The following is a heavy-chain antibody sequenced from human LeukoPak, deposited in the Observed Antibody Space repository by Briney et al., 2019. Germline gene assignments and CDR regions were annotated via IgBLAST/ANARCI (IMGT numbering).Heavy chain of an antibody. J-gene: IGHJ4*02. CDR2: IYIDGIST. CDR1: GFTFSKYW. V-gene: IGHV3-74*01. CDR3: VTGQLDSLYYFDY. Sequence: GGSLRLSCAASGFTFSKYWMHWVRQGPGKGLVWVSRIYIDGISTTYADSVKGRFTISRDNAKNTLYLQMNSLRAEDTAVYYCVTGQLDSLYYFDYWGQGTLVTVSS. D-gene: IGHD1-1*01.